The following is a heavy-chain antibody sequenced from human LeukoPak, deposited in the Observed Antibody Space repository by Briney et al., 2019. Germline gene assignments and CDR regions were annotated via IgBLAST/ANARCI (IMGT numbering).Heavy chain of an antibody. CDR2: IYYSGKS. Sequence: PSETLSLTCTVSGGSISSGGYYWSWFRQHPGKGLEWIGFIYYSGKSYYKPSLKSRVTISVGTSKNQFSLRLNSVTAADTAVYYCARDNEWFGIDYWGQGTLVTVSS. V-gene: IGHV4-31*03. D-gene: IGHD3-10*01. J-gene: IGHJ4*02. CDR1: GGSISSGGYY. CDR3: ARDNEWFGIDY.